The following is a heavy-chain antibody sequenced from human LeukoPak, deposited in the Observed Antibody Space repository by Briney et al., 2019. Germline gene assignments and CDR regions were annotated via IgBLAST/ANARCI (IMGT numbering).Heavy chain of an antibody. CDR1: GFTFSSYS. CDR2: IGRGIT. J-gene: IGHJ4*02. V-gene: IGHV3-48*04. CDR3: ARDALAGEKPEYFFDY. Sequence: GGSLRLSCAASGFTFSSYSMNWVRQAPGKGLEWVSHIGRGITYVDSVKGRFTISRDNAKNSVYLQMNGLRAEDTAVYYCARDALAGEKPEYFFDYWGQGTLVTVSS.